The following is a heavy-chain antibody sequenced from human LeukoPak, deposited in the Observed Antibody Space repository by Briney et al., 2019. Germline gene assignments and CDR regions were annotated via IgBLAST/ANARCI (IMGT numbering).Heavy chain of an antibody. J-gene: IGHJ4*02. D-gene: IGHD5-12*01. Sequence: GGSLSLSCAASGFTFSDYYMSWTRQAPGKGLEGVSYISSSSSYTDSPDSVKGRYPISRDNAKNSLNLQMNSLRAEDTAVYYCARDSGYSGYSDYWGQGTLVTVSS. CDR2: ISSSSSYT. CDR1: GFTFSDYY. V-gene: IGHV3-11*05. CDR3: ARDSGYSGYSDY.